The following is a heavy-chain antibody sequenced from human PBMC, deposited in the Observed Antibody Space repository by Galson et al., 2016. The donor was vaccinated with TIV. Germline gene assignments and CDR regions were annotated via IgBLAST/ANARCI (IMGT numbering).Heavy chain of an antibody. CDR2: IDPRSVAT. D-gene: IGHD4-17*01. J-gene: IGHJ4*02. V-gene: IGHV1-2*02. CDR3: ARARHGDYFDD. Sequence: SVKVSCKASGDTFTGYYVHWVRQAPGQGLEWMGWIDPRSVATNYARKFQGRVTMTRDTSISTAYMELSRLKSDDTAVYYYARARHGDYFDDGGQGTLVTVSS. CDR1: GDTFTGYY.